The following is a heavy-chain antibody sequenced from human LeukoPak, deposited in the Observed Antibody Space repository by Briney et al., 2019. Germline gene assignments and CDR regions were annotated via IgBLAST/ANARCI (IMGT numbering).Heavy chain of an antibody. D-gene: IGHD3-9*01. Sequence: ASVKVSCKVSGYTLTELSMHWVRQAPGKGLEWMGSFDPEDGETIYAQKFQGRVTMTEDTSTDTAYMELSSLRSEDTAVYYCATAVPRYFDWLLSYWGQGTLVTVSS. CDR1: GYTLTELS. CDR2: FDPEDGET. J-gene: IGHJ4*02. V-gene: IGHV1-24*01. CDR3: ATAVPRYFDWLLSY.